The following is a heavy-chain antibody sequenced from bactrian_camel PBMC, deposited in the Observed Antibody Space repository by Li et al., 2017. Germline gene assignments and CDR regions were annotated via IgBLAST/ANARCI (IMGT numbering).Heavy chain of an antibody. CDR3: VRDISRYSAYGEFGY. CDR1: GYTGFGYC. CDR2: IDSDGETT. Sequence: DVQLVESGGGSVQAGGSLRLSCAVSGYTGFGYCMAWFRQAPGKEREGVASIDSDGETTYADSVKGRFIISRDNAKNSVYLQMNSLKPEDTAVYYCVRDISRYSAYGEFGYWGQGTQVTVS. J-gene: IGHJ6*01. V-gene: IGHV3S40*01. D-gene: IGHD4*01.